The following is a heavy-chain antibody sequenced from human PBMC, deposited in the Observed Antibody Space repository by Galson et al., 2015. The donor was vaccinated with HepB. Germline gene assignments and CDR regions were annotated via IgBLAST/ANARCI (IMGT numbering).Heavy chain of an antibody. Sequence: SLRLSCAASGFTFSSYAMSWVRQAPGKGLEWVSAISGSGGSTYYADSVKGRFTISRDNSKNTLYLQMNSLRAEDTAGYYCAKATEERRVLDYWGQGTLVTVSS. J-gene: IGHJ4*02. D-gene: IGHD3-10*01. V-gene: IGHV3-23*01. CDR1: GFTFSSYA. CDR2: ISGSGGST. CDR3: AKATEERRVLDY.